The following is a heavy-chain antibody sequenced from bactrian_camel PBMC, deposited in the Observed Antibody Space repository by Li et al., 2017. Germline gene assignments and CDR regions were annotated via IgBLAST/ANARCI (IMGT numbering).Heavy chain of an antibody. D-gene: IGHD4*01. CDR1: TDAWSRNC. J-gene: IGHJ4*01. CDR3: AADLARWCPIENFRDDY. CDR2: IDPGARFP. V-gene: IGHV3S53*01. Sequence: QVQLVESGGGSVQPGGSLKLSCAASTDAWSRNCMGWFRQGPSKKREVVATIDPGARFPTYTDSVKGRFTISRDNRKNTAYLRMGSLQPEDSGTYYCAADLARWCPIENFRDDYVGQGTQVTVS.